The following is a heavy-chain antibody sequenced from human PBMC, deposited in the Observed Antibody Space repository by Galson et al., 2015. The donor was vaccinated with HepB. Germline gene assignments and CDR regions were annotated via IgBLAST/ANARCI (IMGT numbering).Heavy chain of an antibody. CDR1: GFTVSTNY. CDR2: IYSGGIT. D-gene: IGHD7-27*01. Sequence: SLRLSCAASGFTVSTNYMSWVRQAPGKGLEWVSVIYSGGITYYADSVKGRFTISRDNSKNTLYLQMNSLRAEDTAVYYCARERQNGDRGAFEIWGQGTMVTVSS. CDR3: ARERQNGDRGAFEI. J-gene: IGHJ3*02. V-gene: IGHV3-66*01.